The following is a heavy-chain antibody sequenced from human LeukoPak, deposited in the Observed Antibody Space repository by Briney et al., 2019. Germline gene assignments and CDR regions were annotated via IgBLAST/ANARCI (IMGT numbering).Heavy chain of an antibody. CDR2: IYSGGNT. J-gene: IGHJ6*02. V-gene: IGHV3-66*01. CDR3: ARWAISSSSPHYYYYGMDV. D-gene: IGHD6-6*01. CDR1: GFTVSGNY. Sequence: GGSLRLSCAASGFTVSGNYMSWVRQAPGKGLEWVSVIYSGGNTYYADSVKGRFTISRDSSKNTLYLQMNSLRAEDTAVYYCARWAISSSSPHYYYYGMDVWGQGTTVTVSS.